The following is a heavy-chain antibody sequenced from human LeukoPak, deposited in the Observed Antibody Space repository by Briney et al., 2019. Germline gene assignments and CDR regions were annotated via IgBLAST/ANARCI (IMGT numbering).Heavy chain of an antibody. D-gene: IGHD3-3*01. Sequence: GESLKISCKGSGYSFTSYWIGWVRQMPGKGLEWMGIIYPGDSDTRYSPSFQGQVTISADKSISTAYLQWSSLKASDTAMYYCGRTYYVFGGVYSPFNSWGKGTLVTAS. CDR2: IYPGDSDT. J-gene: IGHJ4*02. V-gene: IGHV5-51*01. CDR3: GRTYYVFGGVYSPFNS. CDR1: GYSFTSYW.